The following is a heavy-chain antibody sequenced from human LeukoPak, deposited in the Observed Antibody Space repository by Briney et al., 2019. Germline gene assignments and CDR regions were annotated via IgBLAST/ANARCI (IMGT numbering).Heavy chain of an antibody. J-gene: IGHJ5*02. CDR2: VNESGGT. V-gene: IGHV4-34*01. Sequence: PSETLSLTCAVYIDSFSNYHWNWIRQTPAKGMEWIGEVNESGGTNISPSLRSRVILSVDTSKNQFSLKLISVTVADTAIYYCARAQGATVPQVGKRWFATWGQGTRFTVS. D-gene: IGHD1-26*01. CDR3: ARAQGATVPQVGKRWFAT. CDR1: IDSFSNYH.